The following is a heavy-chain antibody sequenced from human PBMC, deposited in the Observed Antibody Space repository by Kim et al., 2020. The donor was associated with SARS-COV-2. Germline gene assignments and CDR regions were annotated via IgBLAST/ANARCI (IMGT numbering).Heavy chain of an antibody. Sequence: ASVKVSCKASGYTFTSYGISWVRQAPGQGLEWMGWISAHNANTNYAQKLQGRVTMTTDTSTSTAYMDLRSLRSDDTAVYFCARGITDSSGWRWFDPWGQGTLVTVSS. J-gene: IGHJ5*02. CDR2: ISAHNANT. D-gene: IGHD6-19*01. V-gene: IGHV1-18*01. CDR3: ARGITDSSGWRWFDP. CDR1: GYTFTSYG.